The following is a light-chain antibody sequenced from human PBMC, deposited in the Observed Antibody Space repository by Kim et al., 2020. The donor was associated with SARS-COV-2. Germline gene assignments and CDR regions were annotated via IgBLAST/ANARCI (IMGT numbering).Light chain of an antibody. Sequence: SASVGDRVTSTCRASQSIGRYLVWYQQKPGKAPKLLIYKASNLENGVPSRFSGSGSETEFTLTISSLQPADCATYYCQQYNSMWTFGQGTKVDIK. V-gene: IGKV1-5*03. CDR1: QSIGRY. CDR3: QQYNSMWT. CDR2: KAS. J-gene: IGKJ1*01.